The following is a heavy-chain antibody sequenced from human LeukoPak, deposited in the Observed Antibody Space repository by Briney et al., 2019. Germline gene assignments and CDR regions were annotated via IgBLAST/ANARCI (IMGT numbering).Heavy chain of an antibody. Sequence: SETLSLTCAVYGGSFSGYYWSWIRQPPGKGLEWTGAINHSGSTNYNPSLKSRVTISVDTSKNQFSLKLSSVTAADTAVYYCARGLKESRNDYTPAPPYFDYWGQGTLVTVSS. CDR3: ARGLKESRNDYTPAPPYFDY. CDR2: INHSGST. J-gene: IGHJ4*02. CDR1: GGSFSGYY. V-gene: IGHV4-34*01. D-gene: IGHD5-24*01.